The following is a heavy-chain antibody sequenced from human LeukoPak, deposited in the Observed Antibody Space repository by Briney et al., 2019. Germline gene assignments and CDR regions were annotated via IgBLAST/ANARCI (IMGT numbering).Heavy chain of an antibody. CDR2: ISSSGST. CDR3: ARHGGPSSSWFFPIDY. D-gene: IGHD6-13*01. CDR1: GGSISSYY. V-gene: IGHV4-59*08. Sequence: PSETLSLTCTVSGGSISSYYWSWIRQPPGKGLEWIGYISSSGSTNYNPSLKSRVIISTDMSKNRFSLKLTSVTAADTAVYYCARHGGPSSSWFFPIDYWGQGTLVTVSS. J-gene: IGHJ4*02.